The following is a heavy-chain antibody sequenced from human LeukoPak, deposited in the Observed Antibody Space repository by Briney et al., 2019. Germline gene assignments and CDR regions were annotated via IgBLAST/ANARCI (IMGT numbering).Heavy chain of an antibody. D-gene: IGHD5-12*01. CDR3: ARAPMAITTSAFPDAFDF. J-gene: IGHJ3*01. V-gene: IGHV4-59*02. CDR1: GDSVSGHY. Sequence: SETLSLTCTVSGDSVSGHYWSWIRQNPGVGLEWIGYVSYSGGTNYNPSRKRRVSISLDTSKNQFSLKLSSPAAADPAVYYCARAPMAITTSAFPDAFDFWGQGTMVTVSS. CDR2: VSYSGGT.